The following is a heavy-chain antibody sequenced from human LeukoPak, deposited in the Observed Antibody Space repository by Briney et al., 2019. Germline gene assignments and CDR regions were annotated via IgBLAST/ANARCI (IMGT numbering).Heavy chain of an antibody. D-gene: IGHD5-12*01. J-gene: IGHJ4*02. CDR1: GGSISSGSYD. CDR2: ICASGSI. V-gene: IGHV4-61*02. CDR3: ARDSRGGYYYFDY. Sequence: SETLSLTCTVSGGSISSGSYDWSWLRQPAGKGLEWIGRICASGSINYNPSRKSRITISVYTSNNQFSLTLPSVTAPDTAVYYCARDSRGGYYYFDYWGQGTLVTVSS.